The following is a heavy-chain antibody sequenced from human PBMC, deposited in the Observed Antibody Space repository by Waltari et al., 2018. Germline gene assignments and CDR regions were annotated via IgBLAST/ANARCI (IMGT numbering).Heavy chain of an antibody. Sequence: QVQVQESGPGLVKPSETLSLTCTVSGYSISSGYYWGWIRQPPGKGLEWIGSIYHSGSTYYNPSLKSRVTISVDTSKNQFSLKLSSVTAADTAVYYCARDSMVDAFDIWGQGTLITVSS. CDR1: GYSISSGYY. CDR3: ARDSMVDAFDI. CDR2: IYHSGST. J-gene: IGHJ3*02. D-gene: IGHD2-8*01. V-gene: IGHV4-38-2*02.